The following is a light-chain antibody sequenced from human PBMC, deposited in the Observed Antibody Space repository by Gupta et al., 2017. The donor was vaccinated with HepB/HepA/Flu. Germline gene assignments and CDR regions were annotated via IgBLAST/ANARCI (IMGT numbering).Light chain of an antibody. CDR1: SNDVGNEG. CDR2: RNN. CDR3: SAWDRSLSFVI. Sequence: AGLTQPPSVSTALGQTATLTCTGNSNDVGNEGAAWLQQHQGHPPNLLFYRNNNRPSGISERFSSSRSGTTVSLTITALQTEDEADYYCSAWDRSLSFVIFGGGTELTVL. J-gene: IGLJ2*01. V-gene: IGLV10-54*04.